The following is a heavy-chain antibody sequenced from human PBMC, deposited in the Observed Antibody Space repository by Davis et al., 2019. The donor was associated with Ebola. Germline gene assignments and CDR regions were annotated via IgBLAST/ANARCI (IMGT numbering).Heavy chain of an antibody. D-gene: IGHD3-10*01. CDR2: INHSGST. CDR1: GGSFSGYY. Sequence: SETLSLTCAVYGGSFSGYYWSWIRQPPGKGLEWIGEINHSGSTNYNPSLKSRVTISVDTSKNQFSLKLSSVTAADTAVYYCVSIMVQRKGWFDPWGQGTLVTVSS. V-gene: IGHV4-34*01. CDR3: VSIMVQRKGWFDP. J-gene: IGHJ5*02.